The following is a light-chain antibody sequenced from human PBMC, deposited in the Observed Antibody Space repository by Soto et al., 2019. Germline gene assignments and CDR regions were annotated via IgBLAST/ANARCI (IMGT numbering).Light chain of an antibody. CDR2: EVI. CDR3: NSYTTSNTFV. V-gene: IGLV2-14*03. CDR1: SSDIGAHNF. J-gene: IGLJ1*01. Sequence: QSALTQPASVSGSPGQAITVSCSGTSSDIGAHNFVSWYQQHPGKAPKLIIYEVINRPSGVSDRFSGSKSGNTASLTISGLQSEDEADYYCNSYTTSNTFVFGNGTKVTVL.